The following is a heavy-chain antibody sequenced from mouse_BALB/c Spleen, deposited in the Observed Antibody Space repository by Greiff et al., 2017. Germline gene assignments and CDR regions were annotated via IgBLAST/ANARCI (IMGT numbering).Heavy chain of an antibody. V-gene: IGHV3-6*02. Sequence: ESGPGLVKPSQSLSLTCSVTGYSITSGYYWNWIRQFPGNKLEWMGYISYDGSNNYNPSLKNRISITRDTSKNQFFLKLNSVTTEDTATYYCARGGGFYYDPAWFAYWGQGTLVTVSA. CDR2: ISYDGSN. CDR3: ARGGGFYYDPAWFAY. D-gene: IGHD2-4*01. CDR1: GYSITSGYY. J-gene: IGHJ3*01.